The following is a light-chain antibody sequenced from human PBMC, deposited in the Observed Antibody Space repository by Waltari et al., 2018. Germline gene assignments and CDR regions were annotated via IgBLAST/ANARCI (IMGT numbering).Light chain of an antibody. CDR1: QSVSSSY. CDR3: QQYGSSPVYT. J-gene: IGKJ2*01. V-gene: IGKV3-20*01. CDR2: GAS. Sequence: TQSPGTLSLSPGERATLSCRASQSVSSSYLAWYQQKPGQAPRLLIYGASSRATGIPDRFSGSGSGTDFTLTISRLEPEDFAVYYCQQYGSSPVYTFGQGTKLEIK.